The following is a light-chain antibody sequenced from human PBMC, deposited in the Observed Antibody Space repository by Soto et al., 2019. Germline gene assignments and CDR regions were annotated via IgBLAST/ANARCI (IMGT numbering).Light chain of an antibody. Sequence: DIVMTQSPAILSVSLGERATPSRLASQSISDNLARYQQRSGQAPRLLIYGASTRATGVPDRFSGSGSGTEFTLTISSLQSDDFAIYYCQQYKSWPPLTFGGGTKVE. CDR1: QSISDN. CDR2: GAS. J-gene: IGKJ4*01. CDR3: QQYKSWPPLT. V-gene: IGKV3-15*01.